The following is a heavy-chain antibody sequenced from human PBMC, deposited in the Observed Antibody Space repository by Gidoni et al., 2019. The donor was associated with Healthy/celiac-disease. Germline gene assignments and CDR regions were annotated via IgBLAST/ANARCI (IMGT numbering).Heavy chain of an antibody. V-gene: IGHV3-30*18. CDR2: ISYDGSNK. CDR3: AKDRGRYCSSTSCYSVDY. J-gene: IGHJ4*02. D-gene: IGHD2-2*02. Sequence: PGKGLEWVAVISYDGSNKYYADSVKGRFTISRDNSKNTLYLQMNSLRAEDTAVYYCAKDRGRYCSSTSCYSVDYWGQGTLVTVSS.